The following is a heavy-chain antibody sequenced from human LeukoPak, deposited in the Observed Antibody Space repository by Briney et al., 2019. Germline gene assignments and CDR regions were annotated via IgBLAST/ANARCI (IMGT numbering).Heavy chain of an antibody. CDR1: GGTFSKYT. J-gene: IGHJ2*01. D-gene: IGHD3-22*01. Sequence: SVKGSCKASGGTFSKYTISWVGPAPGQGDEWVGRIIPILGIANYAQKFQGRVTITADKSTSTAYMELSSLRSEDTDVYYCARGFRDHDSSGYYPSPSRFWYFDLWGRDTLVTVSS. V-gene: IGHV1-69*02. CDR3: ARGFRDHDSSGYYPSPSRFWYFDL. CDR2: IIPILGIA.